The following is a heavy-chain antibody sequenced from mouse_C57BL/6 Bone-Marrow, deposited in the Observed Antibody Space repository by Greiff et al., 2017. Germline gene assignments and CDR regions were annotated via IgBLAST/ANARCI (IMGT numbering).Heavy chain of an antibody. J-gene: IGHJ4*01. V-gene: IGHV8-8*01. D-gene: IGHD1-1*01. CDR1: GFSLSTFGMG. Sequence: QVTLKASGPGILQPSQTLSLTCSFSGFSLSTFGMGVGWIRQPSGKGLEWLAHIWWDDDKSYNPALKSRLTISKDTSKSQGFLKIANVDTADTATDYCARIVITTVAPYYAMDYWGQGTSVTVSS. CDR2: IWWDDDK. CDR3: ARIVITTVAPYYAMDY.